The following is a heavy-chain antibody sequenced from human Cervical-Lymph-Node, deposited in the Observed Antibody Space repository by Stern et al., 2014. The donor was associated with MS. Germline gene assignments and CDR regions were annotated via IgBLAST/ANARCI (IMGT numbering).Heavy chain of an antibody. CDR2: IIPMFGTT. J-gene: IGHJ3*02. CDR3: ARRDYYDSSGYYGDAFDI. V-gene: IGHV1-69*01. CDR1: GGTFSSYA. D-gene: IGHD3-22*01. Sequence: VQLGESGAEVKKPGSSVKVSCKASGGTFSSYAITWVRQAPGRGLEWMGEIIPMFGTTTYAPRFQGRVTIIADGFTTTAYMELSSLRSEDTAVYYCARRDYYDSSGYYGDAFDIWGQGTMVTVSS.